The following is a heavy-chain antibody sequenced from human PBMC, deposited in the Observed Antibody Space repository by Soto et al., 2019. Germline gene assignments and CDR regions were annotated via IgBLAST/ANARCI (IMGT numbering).Heavy chain of an antibody. Sequence: ASVKVSCKASGYTFTGYYMHWVRQAPGQGLEWMGWINPNSGGTNYAQKFQGRVTMTRDTSNSTAYMELSRLRSDDTAVYYCARDFSSGWPSGWFDPWGQGTLVTLSS. V-gene: IGHV1-2*02. CDR1: GYTFTGYY. CDR3: ARDFSSGWPSGWFDP. CDR2: INPNSGGT. D-gene: IGHD6-19*01. J-gene: IGHJ5*02.